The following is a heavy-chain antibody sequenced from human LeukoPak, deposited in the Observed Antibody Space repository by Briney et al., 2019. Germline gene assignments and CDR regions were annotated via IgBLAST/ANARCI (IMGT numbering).Heavy chain of an antibody. CDR1: GMTFSNYE. D-gene: IGHD6-13*01. Sequence: GGSLRLSCAASGMTFSNYEFNWVRQTPGKGLEWVSVIYSGGSTYYADSVKGRFAISRDNSKNTLYLQMNSLRAEDTAVYYCARVISSSWYGYWGQGTLVTVSS. CDR2: IYSGGST. CDR3: ARVISSSWYGY. V-gene: IGHV3-66*01. J-gene: IGHJ4*02.